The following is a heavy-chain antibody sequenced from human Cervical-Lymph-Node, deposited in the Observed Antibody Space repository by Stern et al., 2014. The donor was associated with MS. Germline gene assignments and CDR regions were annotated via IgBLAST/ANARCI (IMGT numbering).Heavy chain of an antibody. CDR3: ARHANYGDYNWFDP. J-gene: IGHJ5*02. D-gene: IGHD4-17*01. CDR2: IFYTGSI. CDR1: GGSISSSTYY. V-gene: IGHV4-39*01. Sequence: QLQLQESGPGLVKPSETLSLACTVSGGSISSSTYYWGWIRQPPGKGLEWIGSIFYTGSIYYNPSLKSRVTISVDTSKNQFSLRLPSGTAADTAVYYCARHANYGDYNWFDPWGQGTLVTVSS.